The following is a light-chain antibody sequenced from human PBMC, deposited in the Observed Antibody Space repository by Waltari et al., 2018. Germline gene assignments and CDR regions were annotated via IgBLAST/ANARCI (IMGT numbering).Light chain of an antibody. CDR3: QQSSSTPQDA. J-gene: IGKJ2*01. CDR2: AAS. Sequence: DIQMTQSPSSLSASVGDRVTITCRASQSINNYVNWYQQKRGKAPNLLIYAASSLHSVVPSRFSGSGSGTDFTLTISSLQADDVATYYCQQSSSTPQDAFGQGTKLEIK. V-gene: IGKV1-39*01. CDR1: QSINNY.